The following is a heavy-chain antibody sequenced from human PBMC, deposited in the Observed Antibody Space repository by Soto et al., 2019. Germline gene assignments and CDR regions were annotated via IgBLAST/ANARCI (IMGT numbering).Heavy chain of an antibody. J-gene: IGHJ6*02. Sequence: QVQLVQSGAEVKKPGSSVKVSCKASGGTFSSYAITWVRQAPGQGLEWMGRLIPIFGTANYNQKFQGRVTITADESTSTAYMELSSLRSEDTAVYYCARNEYSTTFYYYGMDVWGQGTTVTVSS. CDR1: GGTFSSYA. V-gene: IGHV1-69*01. CDR2: LIPIFGTA. D-gene: IGHD6-6*01. CDR3: ARNEYSTTFYYYGMDV.